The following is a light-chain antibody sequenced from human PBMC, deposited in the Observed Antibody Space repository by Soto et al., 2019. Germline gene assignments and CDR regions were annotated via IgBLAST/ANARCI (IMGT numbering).Light chain of an antibody. CDR2: GAS. CDR1: QSVSSTY. V-gene: IGKV3-20*01. CDR3: HQYGISPPVT. Sequence: EILWTQSPGTLSLSPGERATLSCRASQSVSSTYLAWYQQKPGQSPRLLIHGASSRASGIPDRFSGSGSGTDFTLTINRLEPEDFAVYYCHQYGISPPVTFGQGTRLEIK. J-gene: IGKJ5*01.